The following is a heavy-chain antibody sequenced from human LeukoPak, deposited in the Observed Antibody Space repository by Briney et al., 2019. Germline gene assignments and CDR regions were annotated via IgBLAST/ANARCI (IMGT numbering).Heavy chain of an antibody. J-gene: IGHJ4*02. D-gene: IGHD4-17*01. CDR3: ARTRGDPSYFDY. V-gene: IGHV3-21*01. Sequence: GGSLRLSCTASGFTFNGYSMNWVRQAPGKGLEWVSSISTSSSYIYYADSVKGRFTISRNNPKNSLYLQMNSLRTEDTAVYYCARTRGDPSYFDYWGQGTLVTVSS. CDR1: GFTFNGYS. CDR2: ISTSSSYI.